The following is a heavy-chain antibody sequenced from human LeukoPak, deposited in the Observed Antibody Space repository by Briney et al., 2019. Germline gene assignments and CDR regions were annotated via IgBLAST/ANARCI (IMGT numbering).Heavy chain of an antibody. Sequence: SETLSLTCTVSDGSISSNSYYWGWIRQPPGKGLEWIGSISYSGRTYYNPSLESRVTISVDASKNQFSLELNSVTAADTAVYYCARDQQYHRPAGWFDPXGQGTLVTVSS. CDR1: DGSISSNSYY. J-gene: IGHJ5*02. V-gene: IGHV4-39*01. D-gene: IGHD1-14*01. CDR3: ARDQQYHRPAGWFDP. CDR2: ISYSGRT.